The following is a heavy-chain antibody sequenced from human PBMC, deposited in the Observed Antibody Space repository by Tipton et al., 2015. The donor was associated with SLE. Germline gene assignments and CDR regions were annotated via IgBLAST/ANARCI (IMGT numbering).Heavy chain of an antibody. V-gene: IGHV4-39*07. CDR2: VHHSGST. Sequence: TLSLTCTVSGVSVSSSNYYWGWIRQSPGMGLEWIGSVHHSGSTDYNPSLKSRVIMSVDTSKNQFSLNLISVTAADTAVYYCARLPRSGGWYEDYWGQGILVTVSS. J-gene: IGHJ4*02. CDR1: GVSVSSSNYY. CDR3: ARLPRSGGWYEDY. D-gene: IGHD6-19*01.